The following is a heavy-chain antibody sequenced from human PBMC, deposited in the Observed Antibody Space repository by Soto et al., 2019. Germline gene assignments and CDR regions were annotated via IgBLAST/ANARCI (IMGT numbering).Heavy chain of an antibody. Sequence: PSETLSLTCAVYGGSFSGYYWSWIRQPPGKGLERIGEINHSGSTNYNPSLKSRVTISVDTSKNQFSLKLSSVTAADTAVYYCARARGYCSGGSCYRGGIYYYYYYMDVWGQGTTVTVSS. CDR1: GGSFSGYY. V-gene: IGHV4-34*01. CDR3: ARARGYCSGGSCYRGGIYYYYYYMDV. D-gene: IGHD2-15*01. CDR2: INHSGST. J-gene: IGHJ6*03.